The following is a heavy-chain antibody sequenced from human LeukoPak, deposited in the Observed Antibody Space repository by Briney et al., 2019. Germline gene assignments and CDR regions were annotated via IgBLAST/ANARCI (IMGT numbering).Heavy chain of an antibody. Sequence: ASLKVSCNASGYTFTSYYVNWLRQATGQGPEWMGWMNGNTGNTGYAQKFHGRVTITRDTSISTAYMELSSLSSDDTAIYYCARGNSYGSHYGMDVWGQGTTVTVSS. CDR2: MNGNTGNT. CDR1: GYTFTSYY. D-gene: IGHD5-18*01. V-gene: IGHV1-8*01. CDR3: ARGNSYGSHYGMDV. J-gene: IGHJ6*02.